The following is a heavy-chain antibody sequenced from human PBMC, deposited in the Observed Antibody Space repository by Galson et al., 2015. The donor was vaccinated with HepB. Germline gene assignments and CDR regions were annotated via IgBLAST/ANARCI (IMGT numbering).Heavy chain of an antibody. CDR2: ITDSGTT. Sequence: SLRLSCAASGFTFGNFAMSWVRQAPGKGLEWVSAITDSGTTYYAEDVKGRLTISSDDYKNTLYLQMNSLRADDTAVYFCLGETGLVEFDYWGQGTLVTVSS. CDR3: LGETGLVEFDY. J-gene: IGHJ4*02. V-gene: IGHV3-23*01. CDR1: GFTFGNFA. D-gene: IGHD2-15*01.